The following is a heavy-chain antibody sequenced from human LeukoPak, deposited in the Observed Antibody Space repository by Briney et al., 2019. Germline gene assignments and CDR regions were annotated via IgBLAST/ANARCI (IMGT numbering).Heavy chain of an antibody. CDR1: GFTFSSYA. CDR3: ARGSRYFDY. J-gene: IGHJ4*02. V-gene: IGHV3-23*01. Sequence: GGSLRLSCAASGFTFSSYAMSWVRQAPGKGLEWVSAISGSGGSTYYADSVKGRFTISRDNAKNSLYLQMNSLRAEDTAVYYCARGSRYFDYWGQGTLVTVSS. CDR2: ISGSGGST.